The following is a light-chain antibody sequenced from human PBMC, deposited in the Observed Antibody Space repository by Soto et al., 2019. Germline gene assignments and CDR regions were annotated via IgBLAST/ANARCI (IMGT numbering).Light chain of an antibody. CDR1: SSDVGSYNL. V-gene: IGLV2-23*01. CDR2: EGS. Sequence: QSVLTQPASVSGSPGQSITISCTGTSSDVGSYNLVSWYQQHPGKAPKLMIYEGSKRPSGVSSRFSGSKSGNTASLTISGLQAEDEADYYCCPYAGNSDVFGTGTKVTVL. CDR3: CPYAGNSDV. J-gene: IGLJ1*01.